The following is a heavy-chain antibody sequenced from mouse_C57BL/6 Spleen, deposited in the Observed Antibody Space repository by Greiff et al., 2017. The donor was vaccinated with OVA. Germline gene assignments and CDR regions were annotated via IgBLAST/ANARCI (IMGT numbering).Heavy chain of an antibody. V-gene: IGHV3-5*01. D-gene: IGHD2-2*01. CDR1: GISITTGNYR. Sequence: EVKLEESGPGLVKPSQTVFLTCTVTGISITTGNYRWSWIRQFPGNKLEWIGYIYYSGTITYNPSLTSRTTITRDTPKNQFFLEMNSLTAEDTATYYCARDGGYDEGGFDYWGQGTTLTVSS. CDR2: IYYSGTI. CDR3: ARDGGYDEGGFDY. J-gene: IGHJ2*01.